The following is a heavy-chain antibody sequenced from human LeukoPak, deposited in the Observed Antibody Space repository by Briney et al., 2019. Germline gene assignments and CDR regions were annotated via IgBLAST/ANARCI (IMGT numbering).Heavy chain of an antibody. V-gene: IGHV3-11*04. D-gene: IGHD2-15*01. CDR1: GFTFSDYY. CDR2: ISSSGSST. Sequence: PGGSLRLSCAASGFTFSDYYMSWIRQAPGKGLEWISYISSSGSSTYYADSVKGRFTISRDNAKNSLYLQINSLRADDTAVYYCAGAHPILDPWGQGTMVTVSS. J-gene: IGHJ3*01. CDR3: AGAHPILDP.